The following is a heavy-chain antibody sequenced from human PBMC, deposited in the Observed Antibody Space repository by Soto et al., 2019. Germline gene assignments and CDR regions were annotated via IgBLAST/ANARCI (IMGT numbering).Heavy chain of an antibody. CDR3: ARDAAAGTHRGYYCYYGMDV. CDR1: GGTFSSYA. J-gene: IGHJ6*02. CDR2: IIPIFGTA. D-gene: IGHD6-13*01. Sequence: QVQLVQSGAEVKKPGSSVKVSCKASGGTFSSYAISWVRQAPGQGLEWMGGIIPIFGTANYAQKFQGRVTITADESTSTAYMELSSLRSEDTAVYYCARDAAAGTHRGYYCYYGMDVWGQGTTVTVSS. V-gene: IGHV1-69*01.